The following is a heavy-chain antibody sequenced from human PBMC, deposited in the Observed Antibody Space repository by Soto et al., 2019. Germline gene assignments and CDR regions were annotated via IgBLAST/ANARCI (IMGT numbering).Heavy chain of an antibody. V-gene: IGHV3-53*01. CDR1: GFTLDKYT. Sequence: PGGSLRLSCAAFGFTLDKYTMGWVRQAPGKGLEWVAESFSSGGTQYADSVKGRFNISRDNSKNMVFLQKNGLRVEDTALYYCARDREPDGIWTFDSWGQGALVTVSS. D-gene: IGHD3-9*01. CDR2: SFSSGGT. J-gene: IGHJ4*02. CDR3: ARDREPDGIWTFDS.